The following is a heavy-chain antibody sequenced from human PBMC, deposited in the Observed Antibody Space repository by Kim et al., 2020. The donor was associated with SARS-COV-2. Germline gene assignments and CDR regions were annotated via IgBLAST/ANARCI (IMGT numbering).Heavy chain of an antibody. CDR1: GFTFSSYG. CDR3: ARDRLSRLMITFGGVIDYGMDV. D-gene: IGHD3-16*02. J-gene: IGHJ6*02. Sequence: EGSLRLSCAASGFTFSSYGMHWVRQAPGKGLEWVAVIWYDGSNKYYADSVKGRFTISRDNSKNTLYLQMNSLRAEDTAVYYCARDRLSRLMITFGGVIDYGMDVWGQGTTVTVSS. CDR2: IWYDGSNK. V-gene: IGHV3-33*01.